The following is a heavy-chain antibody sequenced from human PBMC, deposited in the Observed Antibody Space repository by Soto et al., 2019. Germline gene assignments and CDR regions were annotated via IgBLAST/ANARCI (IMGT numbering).Heavy chain of an antibody. CDR1: GFTFSGSA. CDR3: TTTAVTTSDY. J-gene: IGHJ4*02. CDR2: IRSKANSYAT. D-gene: IGHD4-4*01. Sequence: EVQLVESGGGLVQPGGSLKLSCAASGFTFSGSAMHWVRQASGKGLEWVGRIRSKANSYATAYAASVKGRFTIARDDSKNTAYLQMDSLKTEDTAVYYCTTTAVTTSDYWGQGTMVTVSS. V-gene: IGHV3-73*02.